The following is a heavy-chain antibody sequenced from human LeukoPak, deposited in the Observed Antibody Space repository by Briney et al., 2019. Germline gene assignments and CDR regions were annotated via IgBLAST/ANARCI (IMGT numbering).Heavy chain of an antibody. CDR3: ARDGVDYYYYGMDV. CDR1: GFTFSDYY. Sequence: GGSLRLSCAASGFTFSDYYMSWIRQAPGKGLEWVSYISSGSTIYYADSVKGRFTISRDNAKNSLYLQMNSLRAEDTAVYYCARDGVDYYYYGMDVWGRGTTVTVSS. J-gene: IGHJ6*02. CDR2: ISSGSTI. V-gene: IGHV3-11*01.